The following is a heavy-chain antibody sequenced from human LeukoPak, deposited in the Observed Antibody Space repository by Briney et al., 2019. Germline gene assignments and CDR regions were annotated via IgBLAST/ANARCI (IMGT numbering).Heavy chain of an antibody. CDR3: ARVLSYCSGGSCYYYGMDV. V-gene: IGHV4-39*07. Sequence: PSETLSLTCTVSGGSISSSSYYWGWIRQPPGKGLEWIGSIYYSGSTYYNPSLKSRVTISVDTSKNQFSLKLSSVTAADTAVYYCARVLSYCSGGSCYYYGMDVWGQGTTVTVSS. CDR2: IYYSGST. CDR1: GGSISSSSYY. J-gene: IGHJ6*02. D-gene: IGHD2-15*01.